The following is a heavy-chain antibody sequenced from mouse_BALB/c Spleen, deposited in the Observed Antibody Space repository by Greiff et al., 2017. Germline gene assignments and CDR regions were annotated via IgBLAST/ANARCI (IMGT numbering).Heavy chain of an antibody. Sequence: EVQRVESGPSLVKPSQTLSLTCSVTGDSITSGYWNWIRKFPGNKLEYMGYISYSGSTYYNPSLKSRISITRDTSKNQYYLQLNSVTTEDTATYYCARYSDGYDNYAMDYWGQGTSVTVSS. CDR2: ISYSGST. V-gene: IGHV3-8*02. J-gene: IGHJ4*01. CDR3: ARYSDGYDNYAMDY. CDR1: GDSITSGY. D-gene: IGHD2-2*01.